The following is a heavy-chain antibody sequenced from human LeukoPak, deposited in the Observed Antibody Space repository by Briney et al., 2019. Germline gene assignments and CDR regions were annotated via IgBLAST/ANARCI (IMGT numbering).Heavy chain of an antibody. V-gene: IGHV1-69*13. D-gene: IGHD6-19*01. Sequence: ASVKVSCKASRDTFTNSAISWVRQAPGQGLEWMGGIIPIFGTAHYAQKFQGRVTITADESTSTAYMELSSLRSEDTAVYYCARRAIAVAGDPDNWFDPWGQGTLVTVSS. CDR3: ARRAIAVAGDPDNWFDP. CDR1: RDTFTNSA. J-gene: IGHJ5*02. CDR2: IIPIFGTA.